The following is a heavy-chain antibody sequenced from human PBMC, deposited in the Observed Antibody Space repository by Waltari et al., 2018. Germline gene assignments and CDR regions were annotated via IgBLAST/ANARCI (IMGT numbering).Heavy chain of an antibody. V-gene: IGHV3-48*04. CDR1: GLTFSSYS. D-gene: IGHD6-13*01. CDR2: ISSSSNTI. J-gene: IGHJ4*02. Sequence: EVQLVESGGGLVQPGGSLRLSCAAPGLTFSSYSMNWVRQAPGKGLEWVSYISSSSNTIYYADSVKGRFTISRDNAKNSLYLQMNSLRAEDTALYYCTVGYSSSWGQGTLVTVSS. CDR3: TVGYSSS.